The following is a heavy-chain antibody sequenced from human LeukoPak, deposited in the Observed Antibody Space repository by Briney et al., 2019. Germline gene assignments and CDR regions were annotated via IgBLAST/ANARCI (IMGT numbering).Heavy chain of an antibody. V-gene: IGHV3-15*01. CDR2: IKSRAYGGTT. D-gene: IGHD3-22*01. Sequence: PGGSHRLSCAASGFTFGNTWMTWVRQAPGKGLEWVGRIKSRAYGGTTDYAAPVKGRYTISRDDSKNTLYLQMDSLKTEDTAVYYCTTGLNYYDSSGYYYVIAFDYWGQGTLVTVSS. CDR1: GFTFGNTW. CDR3: TTGLNYYDSSGYYYVIAFDY. J-gene: IGHJ4*02.